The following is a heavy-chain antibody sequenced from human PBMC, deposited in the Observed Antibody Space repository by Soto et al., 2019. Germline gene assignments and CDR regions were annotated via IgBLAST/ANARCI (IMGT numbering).Heavy chain of an antibody. CDR1: GGSVSSGSYY. D-gene: IGHD3-22*01. CDR3: ARGNWYYDSSK. J-gene: IGHJ4*02. Sequence: PSETLSLTCTVSGGSVSSGSYYWSWIRQPPGKGLEWIGYIYYSGSTNYNPSLKSRVTISVDTSKNQFSLKLSSVTAADTAVYYCARGNWYYDSSKWGQGTLVTVSS. CDR2: IYYSGST. V-gene: IGHV4-61*01.